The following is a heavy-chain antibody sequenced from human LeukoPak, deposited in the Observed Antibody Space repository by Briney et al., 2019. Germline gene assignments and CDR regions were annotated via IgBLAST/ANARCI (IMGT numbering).Heavy chain of an antibody. Sequence: KPSETLSLTCAVYGGSFSGYYWSWIRQPPGQGLEWIGEINHSGSTNYNPSLKSRVTISVDTSKNQFSLKLSSVTAADTAVYYCARGRGSYGNRGQGTLVTVSS. J-gene: IGHJ4*02. D-gene: IGHD1-26*01. CDR3: ARGRGSYGN. CDR2: INHSGST. CDR1: GGSFSGYY. V-gene: IGHV4-34*01.